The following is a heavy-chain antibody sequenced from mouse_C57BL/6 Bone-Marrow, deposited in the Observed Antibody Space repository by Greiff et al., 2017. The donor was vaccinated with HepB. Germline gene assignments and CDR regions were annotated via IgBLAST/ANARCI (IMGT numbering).Heavy chain of an antibody. CDR2: IDPSDSYT. J-gene: IGHJ3*01. D-gene: IGHD2-4*01. Sequence: VQLQQPGAELVMPGASVKLSCKASGYTFTSYWMHWVKQRPGQGLEWIGEIDPSDSYTNYNQKFKGKSTLTVDKSSSTAYMQLSSLTSEDSAVYYCARGSLYDYFWFAYWGQGTLVTVSA. V-gene: IGHV1-69*01. CDR3: ARGSLYDYFWFAY. CDR1: GYTFTSYW.